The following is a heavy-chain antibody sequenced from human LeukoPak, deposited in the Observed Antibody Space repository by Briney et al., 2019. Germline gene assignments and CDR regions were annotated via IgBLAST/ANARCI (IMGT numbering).Heavy chain of an antibody. J-gene: IGHJ6*02. CDR3: ARAPGYSSGRFVYYYYGMDV. CDR2: ISYDGSNK. CDR1: GFTFSSYG. Sequence: GGSLRLSCAASGFTFSSYGMHWVRQAPGKGLEWVAVISYDGSNKYYADSVKGRFTISRDNSKNTLYLQMNSLRAEDTAVYYCARAPGYSSGRFVYYYYGMDVWGQGTTVTVSS. V-gene: IGHV3-30*03. D-gene: IGHD6-19*01.